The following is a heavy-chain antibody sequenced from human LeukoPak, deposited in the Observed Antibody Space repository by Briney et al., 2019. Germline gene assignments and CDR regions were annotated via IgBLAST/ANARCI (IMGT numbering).Heavy chain of an antibody. V-gene: IGHV4-39*01. CDR3: ARTFGYSYGYLDY. Sequence: SKTLSLTCTVSGVSISGSSYYWGWIRQPPGKGLEWIGHIYYSGSTYYNSSLKSRVTISVDTSKNQFSLKLSSVTAADTAVYYCARTFGYSYGYLDYWGQGTLVTVSS. D-gene: IGHD5-18*01. CDR2: IYYSGST. CDR1: GVSISGSSYY. J-gene: IGHJ4*02.